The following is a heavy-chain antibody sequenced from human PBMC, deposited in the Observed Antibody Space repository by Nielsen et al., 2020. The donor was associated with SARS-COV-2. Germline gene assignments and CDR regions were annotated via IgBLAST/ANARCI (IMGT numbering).Heavy chain of an antibody. CDR2: IVNRGDTT. Sequence: GRSLRLSCAASGFTFNEYAMSWVRQAPGKGLEWVSGIVNRGDTTFYADSAKGRFTISRDNSKNTLYLHMSSLRAEDTALYYCAKGERGITILFEAWGQGTLATVSS. CDR3: AKGERGITILFEA. CDR1: GFTFNEYA. D-gene: IGHD1-26*01. J-gene: IGHJ5*02. V-gene: IGHV3-23*01.